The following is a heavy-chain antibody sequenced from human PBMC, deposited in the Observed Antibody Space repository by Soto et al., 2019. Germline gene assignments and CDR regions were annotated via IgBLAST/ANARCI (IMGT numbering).Heavy chain of an antibody. CDR1: GFTFSDYY. V-gene: IGHV3-11*01. D-gene: IGHD3-22*01. J-gene: IGHJ6*02. CDR2: ISNSGSTI. Sequence: QVQLVESGGGLVKPGGSLRLSCAASGFTFSDYYMSWIRQAPGKGLEWVSYISNSGSTIYFADSVKGRFTISRDNAKNSLYLQMNSLRAEDTAVYYCARQKAWTGEWLSLNAPGMDVWGQGTTVTVSS. CDR3: ARQKAWTGEWLSLNAPGMDV.